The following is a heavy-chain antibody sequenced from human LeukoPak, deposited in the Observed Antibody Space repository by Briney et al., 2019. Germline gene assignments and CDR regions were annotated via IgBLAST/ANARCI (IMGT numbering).Heavy chain of an antibody. Sequence: SETLSLTCTVSGGSISSYYWSWIRQPPGKGLEWIGYIYTSGSTNYNPSLKSRVTISVDTSKNQFSQKLSSVTAADTAVYYCARHDFSITMVRGVHYYYYYGMDVWGQGTTVTVSS. CDR2: IYTSGST. CDR1: GGSISSYY. CDR3: ARHDFSITMVRGVHYYYYYGMDV. D-gene: IGHD3-10*01. V-gene: IGHV4-4*09. J-gene: IGHJ6*02.